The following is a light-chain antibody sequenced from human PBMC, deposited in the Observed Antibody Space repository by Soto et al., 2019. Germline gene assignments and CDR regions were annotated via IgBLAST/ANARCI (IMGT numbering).Light chain of an antibody. V-gene: IGKV1-39*01. Sequence: DIQMTQSPSSLSASVGDRVTITCRASQSISSYLNWYQQKPGKAPKLLIYAASSLQSGVPSRFSGSGSGTXXTLTISSLQPEDFATYYCQHSYSTPLYTFGQGTKLEIK. CDR3: QHSYSTPLYT. CDR2: AAS. J-gene: IGKJ2*01. CDR1: QSISSY.